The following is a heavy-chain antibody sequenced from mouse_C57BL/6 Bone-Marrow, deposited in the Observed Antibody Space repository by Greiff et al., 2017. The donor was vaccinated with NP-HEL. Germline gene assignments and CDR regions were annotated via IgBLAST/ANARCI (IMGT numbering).Heavy chain of an antibody. CDR2: IHPNSGST. J-gene: IGHJ2*01. CDR3: ARPRWYPYYFDY. V-gene: IGHV1-64*01. Sequence: QVQLQQPGADLVKPGASVKLSCKASGYTFTSYWMHWVKQRPGQGLEWIGMIHPNSGSTNYNEKFKSKATLTVDKSSSTAYMQLSSLTSEDSAVYYCARPRWYPYYFDYWGQGTTLTVSS. CDR1: GYTFTSYW. D-gene: IGHD2-1*01.